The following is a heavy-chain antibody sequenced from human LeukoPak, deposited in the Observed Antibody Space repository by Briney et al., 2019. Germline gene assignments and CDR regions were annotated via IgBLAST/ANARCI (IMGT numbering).Heavy chain of an antibody. V-gene: IGHV1-46*01. Sequence: ASVKVSCKASGYTFINYFIHWVRQAPGQGLEWMGVFNPRSGGTTHAQKFQDRVTMTRNTSISTAYMELSSLRSDDTAVYYCARGPPNWGYDYWGPGTLVTVSS. D-gene: IGHD7-27*01. CDR1: GYTFINYF. J-gene: IGHJ4*02. CDR2: FNPRSGGT. CDR3: ARGPPNWGYDY.